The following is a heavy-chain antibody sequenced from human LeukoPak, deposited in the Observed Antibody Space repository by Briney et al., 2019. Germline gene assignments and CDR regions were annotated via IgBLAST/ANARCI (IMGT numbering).Heavy chain of an antibody. D-gene: IGHD6-19*01. J-gene: IGHJ4*02. V-gene: IGHV3-23*01. CDR2: ISGSGGST. CDR3: AKKRVYSSGRALVGTFDY. CDR1: GFTFSSYA. Sequence: PGGSLRLSCAASGFTFSSYAMSWVRQAPGKGLEWVSAISGSGGSTYYADSVKGRFTISRDNSKNTLYLQMNSLRAEDTAVYYCAKKRVYSSGRALVGTFDYWGQGTLVTVSS.